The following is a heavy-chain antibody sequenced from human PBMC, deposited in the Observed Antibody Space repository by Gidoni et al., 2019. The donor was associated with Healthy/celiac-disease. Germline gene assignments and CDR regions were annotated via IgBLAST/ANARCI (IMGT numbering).Heavy chain of an antibody. CDR3: ARGRISSSTSYFDY. D-gene: IGHD6-13*01. CDR2: ISSSSSYT. J-gene: IGHJ4*02. V-gene: IGHV3-11*06. Sequence: QVQLVESGGGLVKPGGSLRLSCAASGFTFSDYYMSWIRQAPGKGLEWVSYISSSSSYTNYADSVKGRFTISRDNAKNSLYLQMNSLRAEDTAVYYCARGRISSSTSYFDYWGQGTLVTVSS. CDR1: GFTFSDYY.